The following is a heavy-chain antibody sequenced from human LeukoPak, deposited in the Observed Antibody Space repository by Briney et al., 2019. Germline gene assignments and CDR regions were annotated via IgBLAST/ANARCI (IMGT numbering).Heavy chain of an antibody. J-gene: IGHJ4*02. Sequence: GGSLRLFCAASGFTVSSNYMSWVRQAPGKGLEWVSVIYSGGSTYYADSVTGRFTISRDNSKNTLYLQMNRLRAEDTAVYYCAREVGPYSGSSTYYFDYWGQGTLVTVSS. D-gene: IGHD1-26*01. CDR3: AREVGPYSGSSTYYFDY. CDR1: GFTVSSNY. V-gene: IGHV3-66*01. CDR2: IYSGGST.